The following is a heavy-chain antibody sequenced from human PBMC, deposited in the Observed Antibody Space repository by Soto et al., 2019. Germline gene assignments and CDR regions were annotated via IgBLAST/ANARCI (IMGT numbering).Heavy chain of an antibody. Sequence: QVQLVQSGPEVKKPGASVKVSCKTSGYTFTSYGITWVRQAPGQGLEWMGWISTDKGKTNYAQKFQGRVTMTTDTSTSTAYMELRSRRSDDTAVYYCATRSPAFGYWGQGNLVTVSS. CDR1: GYTFTSYG. CDR3: ATRSPAFGY. V-gene: IGHV1-18*01. CDR2: ISTDKGKT. J-gene: IGHJ4*02.